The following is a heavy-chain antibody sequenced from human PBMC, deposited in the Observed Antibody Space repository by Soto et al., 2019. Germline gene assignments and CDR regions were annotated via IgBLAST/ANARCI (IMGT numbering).Heavy chain of an antibody. V-gene: IGHV1-69*13. CDR1: GGTFSIDG. J-gene: IGHJ2*01. D-gene: IGHD3-22*01. Sequence: SVKVSCKASGGTFSIDGISWVLQAPVQGLEWMGGITPIFRATKYAQKFQGRVTITADESTSTAYMELSSLRSEDTAVYYCARGRDTYYYDSSGYSGWYFDLWGRGTLVTVSS. CDR3: ARGRDTYYYDSSGYSGWYFDL. CDR2: ITPIFRAT.